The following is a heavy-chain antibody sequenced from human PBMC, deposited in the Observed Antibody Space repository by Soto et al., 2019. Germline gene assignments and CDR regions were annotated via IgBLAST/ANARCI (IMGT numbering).Heavy chain of an antibody. CDR3: AKMYDYGDYVYFDY. V-gene: IGHV3-23*01. D-gene: IGHD4-17*01. J-gene: IGHJ4*02. Sequence: GESLKISCAASGFTFSSYAMSWVRQAPGKGLEWVSAISGSGGSTYYADSVKGRFTISRDNSKNTLYLQMNSLRVEDTAVYYCAKMYDYGDYVYFDYWGQGTLVTVSS. CDR2: ISGSGGST. CDR1: GFTFSSYA.